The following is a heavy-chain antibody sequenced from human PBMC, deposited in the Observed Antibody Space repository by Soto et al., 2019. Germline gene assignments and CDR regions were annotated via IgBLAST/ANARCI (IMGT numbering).Heavy chain of an antibody. CDR1: GDSVRGGYY. J-gene: IGHJ6*02. Sequence: QVQLQESGPGLVKPSQTLSLTCTVYGDSVRGGYYWSWVRQRPRKGLEWIGYVSPIGTPYYSPSLNSRVAISIDTSKNQLALEVRSVTAADTALYYCARDRGSYGMDVWGQGTTVTVSS. CDR3: ARDRGSYGMDV. CDR2: VSPIGTP. V-gene: IGHV4-31*03.